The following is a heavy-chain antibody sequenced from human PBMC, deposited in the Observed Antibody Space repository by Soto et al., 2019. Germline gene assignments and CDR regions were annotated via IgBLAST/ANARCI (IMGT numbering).Heavy chain of an antibody. D-gene: IGHD3-22*01. CDR1: GYTFTSYA. Sequence: QVQLVQSGAEVKKPGASVKVSCKASGYTFTSYAIHWVRQAPGQRLEWMGWINAGNGNTKYSQKFQGRVTISRDTYASKAYRELTTVRSEDTAVYYCASGDYYEIHDYWSQGTLVTVSS. CDR3: ASGDYYEIHDY. J-gene: IGHJ4*02. CDR2: INAGNGNT. V-gene: IGHV1-3*01.